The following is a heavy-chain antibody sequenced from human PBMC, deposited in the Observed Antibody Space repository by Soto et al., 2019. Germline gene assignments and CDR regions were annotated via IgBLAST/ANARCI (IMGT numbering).Heavy chain of an antibody. V-gene: IGHV3-23*01. CDR1: GFTSSSYG. J-gene: IGHJ4*02. CDR3: AKDLVGATMTPYYFDY. Sequence: EVQLLESGGGLVQPGGSLRLSCAASGFTSSSYGMSWVRQAPGKGLEWVSAISGSGGSTYYADSVKGRFTISRDNSKNTLYLQMNSLRAEDTAVYYCAKDLVGATMTPYYFDYWGQGTLVTVSS. D-gene: IGHD1-26*01. CDR2: ISGSGGST.